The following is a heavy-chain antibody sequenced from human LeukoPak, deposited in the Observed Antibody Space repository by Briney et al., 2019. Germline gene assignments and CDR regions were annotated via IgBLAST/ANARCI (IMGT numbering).Heavy chain of an antibody. Sequence: ASVKVSCKASGYTFTGYYMHWVRQAPGQGLEWMGWINPNSGDTNYAQKFQGRVTMTRDTSSSTAYMDLSRLRSDDTAVYYCAKDQGSDWYGYYYYYMDVWGKGTTVTISS. CDR1: GYTFTGYY. V-gene: IGHV1-2*02. CDR2: INPNSGDT. D-gene: IGHD6-19*01. CDR3: AKDQGSDWYGYYYYYMDV. J-gene: IGHJ6*03.